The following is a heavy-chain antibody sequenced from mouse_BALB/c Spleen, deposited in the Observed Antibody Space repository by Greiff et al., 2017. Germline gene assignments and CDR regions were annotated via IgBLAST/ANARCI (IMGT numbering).Heavy chain of an antibody. CDR3: ARSRTMIKGDD. J-gene: IGHJ2*01. D-gene: IGHD2-4*01. V-gene: IGHV1S81*02. Sequence: QVQLKQSGAELVQPGASVKLSCKASGYTFTSYWMHWVKQRPGQGLEWIGEINPSNGRTNYNEKFKSKATLTVDKSSSTAYMQLSSLTSEDSAVYYGARSRTMIKGDDGGQGTTRTVSP. CDR1: GYTFTSYW. CDR2: INPSNGRT.